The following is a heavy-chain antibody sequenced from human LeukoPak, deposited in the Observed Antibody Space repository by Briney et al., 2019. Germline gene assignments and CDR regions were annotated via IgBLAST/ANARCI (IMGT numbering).Heavy chain of an antibody. D-gene: IGHD3-3*01. CDR3: ARGKGITIFGVPRHFDY. V-gene: IGHV4-34*01. Sequence: SETLSLTCAVYGGSFSGYYWSWIRQPPGKGLEWIGEINHSGSTNYNPPLKSRVTISVDTSKNQFSLKLSSVTAADTAVYYCARGKGITIFGVPRHFDYWGQGTLVTVSS. CDR2: INHSGST. J-gene: IGHJ4*02. CDR1: GGSFSGYY.